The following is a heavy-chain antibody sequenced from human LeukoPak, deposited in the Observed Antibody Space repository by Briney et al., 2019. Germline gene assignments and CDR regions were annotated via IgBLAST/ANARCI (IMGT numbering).Heavy chain of an antibody. D-gene: IGHD5-12*01. V-gene: IGHV3-23*01. Sequence: GGSLRLSCAASGFTFSSYAMSWVRQAPGKGLEWVSGVSGGGGSTYYADSVKGRFTISRDNSKNTLYLQMNSLRAEDTAVYYCAKDLDIAPTITGNWGQGTLVTVSS. CDR1: GFTFSSYA. CDR2: VSGGGGST. CDR3: AKDLDIAPTITGN. J-gene: IGHJ4*02.